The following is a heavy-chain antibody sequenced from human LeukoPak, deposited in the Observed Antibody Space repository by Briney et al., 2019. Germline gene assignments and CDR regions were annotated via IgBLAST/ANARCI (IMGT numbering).Heavy chain of an antibody. J-gene: IGHJ5*02. CDR3: ASATMVRGVAWFDP. CDR2: IYYSGST. D-gene: IGHD3-10*01. V-gene: IGHV4-59*01. Sequence: SETLSLTCTVSGGSISRYCWSWIRQPPGKGLEWIGYIYYSGSTNYNPSLKSRVTISVDTSKNQFSLKLSSVTAADTAVYYCASATMVRGVAWFDPWGQGTLVTVSS. CDR1: GGSISRYC.